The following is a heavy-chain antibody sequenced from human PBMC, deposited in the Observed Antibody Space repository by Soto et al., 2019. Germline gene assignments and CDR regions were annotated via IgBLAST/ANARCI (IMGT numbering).Heavy chain of an antibody. J-gene: IGHJ4*02. CDR3: ARSGYSYGPNPLLY. CDR1: GGSISSGGYY. V-gene: IGHV4-31*03. D-gene: IGHD5-18*01. CDR2: IYYSGST. Sequence: QVQLQESGPGLVKPSQTLSLTCTVSGGSISSGGYYWSWIRQHPGKGLEWIGYIYYSGSTYYNPSLKRRVTTAVETSKNQFSLKLSSVTAADTAVYYCARSGYSYGPNPLLYWGQGTLVTVSS.